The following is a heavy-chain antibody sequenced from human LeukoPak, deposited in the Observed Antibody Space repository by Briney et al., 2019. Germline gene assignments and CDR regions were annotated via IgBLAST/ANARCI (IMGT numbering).Heavy chain of an antibody. V-gene: IGHV3-30*18. CDR1: GFTFSSYG. D-gene: IGHD1-14*01. Sequence: GRSLRLSCAASGFTFSSYGMHWVRQAPGEGLEWVAVISYDGSKKYYADSVKGRFTISRDNSKNTLYLQMNSLRAEDTAVYYCAKNQFDIWGQGTMVTVSS. CDR2: ISYDGSKK. J-gene: IGHJ3*02. CDR3: AKNQFDI.